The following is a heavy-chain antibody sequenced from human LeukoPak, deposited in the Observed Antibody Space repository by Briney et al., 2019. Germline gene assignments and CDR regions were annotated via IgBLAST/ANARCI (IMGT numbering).Heavy chain of an antibody. Sequence: ASVKVSCKASGYSLSDHYMHWVRQAPGQGLEWMGGILPIFGTTNYAQKFQARVTITADESTSTAYMEMSSLRSEDTAVYYCGRVSCGGNCYSLIGTFDIWGQGTMVTVSS. D-gene: IGHD2-15*01. CDR2: ILPIFGTT. V-gene: IGHV1-69*13. CDR3: GRVSCGGNCYSLIGTFDI. CDR1: GYSLSDHY. J-gene: IGHJ3*02.